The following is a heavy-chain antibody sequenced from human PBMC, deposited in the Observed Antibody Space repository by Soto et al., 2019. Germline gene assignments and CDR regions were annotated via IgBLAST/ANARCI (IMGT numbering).Heavy chain of an antibody. CDR2: ISSSSSNI. CDR1: GFTFSDHY. D-gene: IGHD3-22*01. Sequence: QVQLVESGGGLDKPGGSLRLSCAASGFTFSDHYMSWIRQAPGKGLEWVSYISSSSSNIYYADSVKGRFTISRDRAKNSLYLQMNSLRAEDAAVYYCARVTYYYDSRGYYHWYFDLWGRGTLVTVSS. J-gene: IGHJ2*01. CDR3: ARVTYYYDSRGYYHWYFDL. V-gene: IGHV3-11*01.